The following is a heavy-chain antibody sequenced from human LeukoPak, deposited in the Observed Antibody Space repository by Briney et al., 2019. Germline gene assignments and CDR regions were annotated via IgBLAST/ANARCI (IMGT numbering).Heavy chain of an antibody. V-gene: IGHV3-7*03. CDR1: RFTFSNYW. Sequence: GGSLRLSCVASRFTFSNYWMSWVRQAPGKGLEWVANINQDGTKKVYAASMKGRFTISRDNAKNSLYLQMNSLRAEDTALYYCAKGRDSSTWYPLDYWGQGTLVTVSS. D-gene: IGHD6-13*01. CDR2: INQDGTKK. J-gene: IGHJ4*02. CDR3: AKGRDSSTWYPLDY.